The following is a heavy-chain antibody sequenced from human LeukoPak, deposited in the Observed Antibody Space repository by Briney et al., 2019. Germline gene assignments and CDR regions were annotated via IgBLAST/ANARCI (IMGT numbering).Heavy chain of an antibody. CDR1: GYSIGNGYF. V-gene: IGHV4-38-2*02. J-gene: IGHJ1*01. D-gene: IGHD4-17*01. CDR3: ARLFYGDYEGETDFQH. CDR2: IYHSGST. Sequence: SETLSLTCTVSGYSIGNGYFWGWIRQPPGKGLEWIGSIYHSGSTYYNPSLKSRVTISVDTSKNQFSLKLSSVTAADTAVYYCARLFYGDYEGETDFQHWGQGTLVTVSS.